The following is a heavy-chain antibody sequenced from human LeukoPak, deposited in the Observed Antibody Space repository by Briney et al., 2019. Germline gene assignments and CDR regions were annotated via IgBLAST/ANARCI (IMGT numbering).Heavy chain of an antibody. D-gene: IGHD6-13*01. CDR3: ARDGLASSWYPYYYYMDV. Sequence: GASVKVSCKASAYTFTGYYMHWVRQAPGQGLEWMGWINPNSGGTNYAQRFQGRVTMTRDTSISTAYMELSRLRSDDTAVYYCARDGLASSWYPYYYYMDVWGKGTTVTVSS. V-gene: IGHV1-2*02. J-gene: IGHJ6*03. CDR2: INPNSGGT. CDR1: AYTFTGYY.